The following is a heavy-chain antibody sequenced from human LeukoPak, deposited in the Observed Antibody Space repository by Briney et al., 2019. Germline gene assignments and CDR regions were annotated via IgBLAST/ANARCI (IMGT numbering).Heavy chain of an antibody. CDR3: ARDADFGSGYTQLAFDY. CDR2: ISGSGTTI. D-gene: IGHD3-3*01. Sequence: PGGSLRLSCAASGFTFSSYSLNWARQAPGKGLEWVSYISGSGTTIFYADSVKGRFTISRDNANNSLYLQMNSLRAEDTAVYYCARDADFGSGYTQLAFDYWGQGTLVTVSS. V-gene: IGHV3-48*04. CDR1: GFTFSSYS. J-gene: IGHJ4*02.